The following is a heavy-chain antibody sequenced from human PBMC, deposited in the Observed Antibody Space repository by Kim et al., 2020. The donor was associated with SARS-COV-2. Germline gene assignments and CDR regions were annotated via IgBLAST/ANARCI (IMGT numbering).Heavy chain of an antibody. CDR2: ISTGIIYI. V-gene: IGHV3-21*01. CDR3: ARAVRGTYNVDY. CDR1: GFTFSSYS. Sequence: GGSLRLSCAASGFTFSSYSMNWVRQAPGKGLEWVSSISTGIIYIYYADSVKGRFTISRDNAKNSLYLQMNSLRAEDTAMYYCARAVRGTYNVDYWGQGTLVTVSS. J-gene: IGHJ4*02. D-gene: IGHD1-20*01.